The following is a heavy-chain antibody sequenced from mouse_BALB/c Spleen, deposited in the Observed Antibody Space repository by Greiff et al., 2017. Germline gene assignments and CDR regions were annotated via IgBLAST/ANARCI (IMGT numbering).Heavy chain of an antibody. CDR1: GYAFTSYN. CDR2: IEPYNGGT. Sequence: VQLKQSGAELVKPGASVKVSCKASGYAFTSYNMYWVTQSHGKSLEWIGYIEPYNGGTSNNQKFKGKATLTVDKSSSTAYMHLNSLTSEDAADYYYARDCYGRDAMDYWGQGTSVTVSS. V-gene: IGHV1S135*01. D-gene: IGHD1-1*01. J-gene: IGHJ4*01. CDR3: ARDCYGRDAMDY.